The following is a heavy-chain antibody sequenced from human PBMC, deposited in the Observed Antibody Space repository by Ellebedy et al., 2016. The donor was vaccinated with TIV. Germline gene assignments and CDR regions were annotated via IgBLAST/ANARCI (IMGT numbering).Heavy chain of an antibody. Sequence: MPSETLSLTCTVSGGSIRSYYWSWIRQPPGKGLEWIGYIYYSGSTNYNPSLKRRVTISVDTSKNQFSLKLSSVTAADTAVYYCASPWGVWGQGTLVTVSS. D-gene: IGHD3-16*01. CDR1: GGSIRSYY. CDR3: ASPWGV. J-gene: IGHJ4*02. V-gene: IGHV4-59*01. CDR2: IYYSGST.